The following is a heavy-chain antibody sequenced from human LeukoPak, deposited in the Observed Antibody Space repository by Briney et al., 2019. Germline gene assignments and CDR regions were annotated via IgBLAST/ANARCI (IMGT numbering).Heavy chain of an antibody. CDR2: ISGSGGST. D-gene: IGHD2-2*03. CDR1: GFTFSSYA. Sequence: PGGSLRLSCAASGFTFSSYAMSWVRQAPGKGLEWVSAISGSGGSTYYADSVKGRFTISRDNSKNTLFLQMNSLRAEDTAVYYCAKDRLDIVVVPAANPHAFDIWGQGTMVTVSS. J-gene: IGHJ3*02. V-gene: IGHV3-23*01. CDR3: AKDRLDIVVVPAANPHAFDI.